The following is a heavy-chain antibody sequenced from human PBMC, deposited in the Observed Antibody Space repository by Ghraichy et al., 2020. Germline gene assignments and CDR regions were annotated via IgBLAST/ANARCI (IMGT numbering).Heavy chain of an antibody. CDR2: IYYSGST. CDR3: ARDGYNPSL. V-gene: IGHV4-59*01. Sequence: SETLSLTCTVSGGSISNYYWSWIRQPPGKGLEWIGYIYYSGSTNYNPSLKSRVTISVDTSKNQFSLKLSSVTAADTAVYYCARDGYNPSLWGQGTLVTVSS. CDR1: GGSISNYY. D-gene: IGHD5-24*01. J-gene: IGHJ4*02.